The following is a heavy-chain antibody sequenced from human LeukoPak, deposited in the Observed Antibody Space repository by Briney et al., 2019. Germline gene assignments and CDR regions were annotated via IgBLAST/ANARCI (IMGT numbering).Heavy chain of an antibody. CDR2: INPSGGST. CDR1: GYTFTGYY. D-gene: IGHD2-2*01. V-gene: IGHV1-46*01. Sequence: ASAKVSCKASGYTFTGYYMHWVRQAPGQGLEWMGIINPSGGSTSYAQKLQGRVTMTTDTSTSTAYMELRSLRSDDTAVYYCARGVYQLPSGSWFDPWGQGTLVTVSS. J-gene: IGHJ5*02. CDR3: ARGVYQLPSGSWFDP.